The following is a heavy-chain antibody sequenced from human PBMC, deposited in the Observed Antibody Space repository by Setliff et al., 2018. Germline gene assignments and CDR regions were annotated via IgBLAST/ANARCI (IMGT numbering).Heavy chain of an antibody. D-gene: IGHD3-3*01. J-gene: IGHJ6*03. Sequence: SETLSLTCTVSDDSISSRHYYWSWIRQPAGKGPEWIGHIYASWRTNYNPSLKSRVTISLDTSKNQFSLKLSSVTAADTAVYYCVRMSGFLYMDVWGKGTTVTVSS. CDR3: VRMSGFLYMDV. CDR2: IYASWRT. CDR1: DDSISSRHYY. V-gene: IGHV4-61*09.